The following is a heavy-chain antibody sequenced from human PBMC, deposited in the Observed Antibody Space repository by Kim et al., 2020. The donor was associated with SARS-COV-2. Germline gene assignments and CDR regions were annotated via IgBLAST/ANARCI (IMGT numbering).Heavy chain of an antibody. Sequence: GGSLRLSCAASGFTFSSYWMSWVRQAPGKGLEWVANIKEDGSTKYYVDSVKGRFTISRDNANNSLYPLMNSLRAEDTAVYYCASPRGVEATTGWGQGTLVIISS. D-gene: IGHD1-1*01. CDR1: GFTFSSYW. CDR2: IKEDGSTK. V-gene: IGHV3-7*01. J-gene: IGHJ1*01. CDR3: ASPRGVEATTG.